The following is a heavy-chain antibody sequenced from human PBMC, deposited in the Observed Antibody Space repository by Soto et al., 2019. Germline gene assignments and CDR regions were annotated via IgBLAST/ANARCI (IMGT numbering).Heavy chain of an antibody. CDR2: IYPGDSDT. CDR3: ARHARQLITPHYSSSYMDV. V-gene: IGHV5-51*01. CDR1: GYSFTSYW. D-gene: IGHD6-6*01. J-gene: IGHJ6*03. Sequence: PGESLKISCKGSGYSFTSYWIGWVRQMPGKGLEWMGIIYPGDSDTRYSPSFQGQVTISADKSIGTAYLQWSSLKASDTAMYYCARHARQLITPHYSSSYMDVWGKETTVTVSS.